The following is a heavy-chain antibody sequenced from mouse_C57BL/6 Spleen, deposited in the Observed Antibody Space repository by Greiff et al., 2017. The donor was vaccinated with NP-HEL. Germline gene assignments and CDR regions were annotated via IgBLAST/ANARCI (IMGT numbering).Heavy chain of an antibody. CDR1: GYTFTDYY. Sequence: EVQLQQSGPELVKPGASVKISCKASGYTFTDYYVNWVKQSHGKSLEWIGDINPNNGGTSYNQKFKGKATLTVDKSSSTAYMELRSLTSEDSAVYYCARKDYYGSSGFAYWGQGTLVTVSA. D-gene: IGHD1-1*01. J-gene: IGHJ3*01. V-gene: IGHV1-26*01. CDR3: ARKDYYGSSGFAY. CDR2: INPNNGGT.